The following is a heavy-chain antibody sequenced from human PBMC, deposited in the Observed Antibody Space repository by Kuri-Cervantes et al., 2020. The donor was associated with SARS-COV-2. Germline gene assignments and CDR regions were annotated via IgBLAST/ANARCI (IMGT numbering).Heavy chain of an antibody. J-gene: IGHJ2*01. CDR2: INHSGST. Sequence: SQTLSLTCAVYGGSFSDYYWTWIRQPPGKGLEWIGEINHSGSTNYNPFLKSRVTISVDTSKNQFSLKLSSVTAADTAVYYCATAEDTARPWYFDLWGRGTLVTVSS. CDR1: GGSFSDYY. D-gene: IGHD5-18*01. CDR3: ATAEDTARPWYFDL. V-gene: IGHV4-34*01.